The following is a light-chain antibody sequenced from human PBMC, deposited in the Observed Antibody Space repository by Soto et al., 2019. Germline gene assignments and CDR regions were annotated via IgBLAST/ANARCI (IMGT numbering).Light chain of an antibody. CDR2: DAS. CDR3: QQRSNWPPGVT. Sequence: EIVLTQSPATLSLSPGERATLSCRAGQSVSSYLAWYKQKPGQAPRLLIYDASNRATGIPARFSGSGSGTDFTLTFSSLEPEDFAVYYCQQRSNWPPGVTLGGGTKGDIK. V-gene: IGKV3-11*01. CDR1: QSVSSY. J-gene: IGKJ4*02.